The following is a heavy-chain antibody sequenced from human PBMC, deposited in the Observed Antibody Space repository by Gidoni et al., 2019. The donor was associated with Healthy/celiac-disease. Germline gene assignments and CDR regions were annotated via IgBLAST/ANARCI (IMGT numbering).Heavy chain of an antibody. CDR1: GFTFSNAW. CDR2: IKSKTDGGTT. Sequence: EVQLVESGGGLVKPGGSLRLSCAASGFTFSNAWMSWVRQAPGKGLGWVGRIKSKTDGGTTDYAAPVKGRFTISRDDSKNTLYLQMNSLKTEDTAVYYCTTDRDHSKSLDYWGQGTLVTVSS. D-gene: IGHD2-15*01. J-gene: IGHJ4*01. CDR3: TTDRDHSKSLDY. V-gene: IGHV3-15*01.